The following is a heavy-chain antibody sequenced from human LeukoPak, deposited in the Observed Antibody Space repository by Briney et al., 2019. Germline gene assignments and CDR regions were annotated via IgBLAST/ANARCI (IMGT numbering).Heavy chain of an antibody. Sequence: SETLSLTCAVYGGSFSGYYWSWLRQPPGKGLEWIGEINHCGSTNYNPSLKSRVTISVDTSKNQFSLKLSSVTAADTAVYSCASGPYYDSSRYYVSWGQGTLVTVSS. CDR2: INHCGST. J-gene: IGHJ4*02. CDR1: GGSFSGYY. V-gene: IGHV4-34*01. CDR3: ASGPYYDSSRYYVS. D-gene: IGHD3-22*01.